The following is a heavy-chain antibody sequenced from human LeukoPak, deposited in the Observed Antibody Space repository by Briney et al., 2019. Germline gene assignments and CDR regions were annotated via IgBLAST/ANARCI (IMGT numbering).Heavy chain of an antibody. CDR2: ISGSGGST. J-gene: IGHJ3*02. Sequence: GGSLRLSCAASGFTFSSYAMSWVRQAPGKGLEWVSAISGSGGSTYYADSVKGRFTIPRDNSKNTLYLQMNSLRAEDTAVYYCARKPYYDILTGYYDHDAFDIWGQGTMVTVSS. V-gene: IGHV3-23*01. CDR3: ARKPYYDILTGYYDHDAFDI. CDR1: GFTFSSYA. D-gene: IGHD3-9*01.